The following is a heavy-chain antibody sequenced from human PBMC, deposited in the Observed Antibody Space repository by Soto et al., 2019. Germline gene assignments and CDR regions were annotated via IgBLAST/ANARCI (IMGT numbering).Heavy chain of an antibody. V-gene: IGHV4-38-2*01. CDR1: GYSIASGYY. CDR2: IYHAGSV. J-gene: IGHJ6*02. CDR3: ARTFDYYGMDV. Sequence: SETLSLTCAVSGYSIASGYYWAWIRQSPGKGLEWIGSIYHAGSVYYNPSLNSRVAVSLDTSKNHFSLKLTSVTAADTAVYYCARTFDYYGMDVWGQGNTVTVSS.